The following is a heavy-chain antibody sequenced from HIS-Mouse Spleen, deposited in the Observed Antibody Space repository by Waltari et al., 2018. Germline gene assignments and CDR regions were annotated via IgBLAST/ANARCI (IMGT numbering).Heavy chain of an antibody. Sequence: QLQLQESGPGLVKPSETLSLPRTVPGGSISRSSYYSGWTRQPPGKGLEGIGSIYYSGSTYYNPSLKSRVTISVDTSKNQFSLKLSSVTAADTAVYYCAREIPYSSSWYDWYFDLWGRGTLVTVSS. J-gene: IGHJ2*01. CDR1: GGSISRSSYY. CDR3: AREIPYSSSWYDWYFDL. CDR2: IYYSGST. D-gene: IGHD6-13*01. V-gene: IGHV4-39*07.